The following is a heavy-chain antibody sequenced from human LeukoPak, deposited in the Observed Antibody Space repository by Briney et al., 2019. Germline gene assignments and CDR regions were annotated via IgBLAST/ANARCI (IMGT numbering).Heavy chain of an antibody. CDR3: ARVDGSCSGGSCPSGNWFDP. J-gene: IGHJ5*02. V-gene: IGHV4-61*02. CDR2: IYIFSGST. D-gene: IGHD2-15*01. CDR1: GGSISSGRNY. Sequence: PSETLSLTCTVSGGSISSGRNYWTWIRQPAGKGLEWIGRIYIFSGSTNYNPSLKSRVIISVDTSKNQFSLKLTSVTAADTAVYYCARVDGSCSGGSCPSGNWFDPWGQGTLVTVSS.